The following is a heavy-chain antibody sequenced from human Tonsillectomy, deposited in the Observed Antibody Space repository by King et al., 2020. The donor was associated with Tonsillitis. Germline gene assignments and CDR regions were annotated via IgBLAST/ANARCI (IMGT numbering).Heavy chain of an antibody. Sequence: EVQLVESGGGLVQPGGSLRLSCAASGFTVSSNYMSWVRQAPGKELEWVSVIYSDGSTYYADYVNGRFNISRHNSKKTLYLQMNSLRTEDTAVYYCASIVGAATWGQGTLVTVSS. V-gene: IGHV3-53*04. CDR2: IYSDGST. CDR1: GFTVSSNY. D-gene: IGHD1-26*01. J-gene: IGHJ5*02. CDR3: ASIVGAAT.